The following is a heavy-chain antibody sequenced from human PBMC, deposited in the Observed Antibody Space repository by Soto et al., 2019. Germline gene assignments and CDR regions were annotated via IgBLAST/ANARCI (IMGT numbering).Heavy chain of an antibody. V-gene: IGHV1-2*02. J-gene: IGHJ4*02. D-gene: IGHD3-10*01. CDR1: GYTFTYYF. CDR3: VRELSYPLYFDS. CDR2: INPYSGGT. Sequence: XSVKVSCTASGYTFTYYFIDLVRQAPGQGLEWMGCINPYSGGTNSAQNFQGRVTMTRDTSISTAYMELTSLRSDDTAVYYCVRELSYPLYFDSWGQGTLVTVSS.